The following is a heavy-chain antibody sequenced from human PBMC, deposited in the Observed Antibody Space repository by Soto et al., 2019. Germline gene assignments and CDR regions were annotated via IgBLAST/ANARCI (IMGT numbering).Heavy chain of an antibody. CDR3: ATTVAGTYYFDY. J-gene: IGHJ4*02. V-gene: IGHV4-4*02. Sequence: SETLSLTCAVSSGSISSSNWWSWVRQPPGKGLEWIGEIYHSGSTNYNPSLKSRVTISVDTSKNQFSLKLSSVTAADTAVYYCATTVAGTYYFDYWGQGTLVTVSS. D-gene: IGHD6-19*01. CDR1: SGSISSSNW. CDR2: IYHSGST.